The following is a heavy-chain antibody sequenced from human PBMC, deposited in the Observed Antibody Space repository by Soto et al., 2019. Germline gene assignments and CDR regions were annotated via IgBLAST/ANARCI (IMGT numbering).Heavy chain of an antibody. J-gene: IGHJ6*02. CDR3: RVGDYYGMDV. V-gene: IGHV3-48*03. CDR1: GFTFSSYE. Sequence: RLSCAASGFTFSSYEMNWVRQAPGKGLEWVSYISSSGSTIYYADSVKGRFTISRDNAKNSLYLQMNSLRAEDTTVYYCRVGDYYGMDVWGQGTTVTVSS. CDR2: ISSSGSTI.